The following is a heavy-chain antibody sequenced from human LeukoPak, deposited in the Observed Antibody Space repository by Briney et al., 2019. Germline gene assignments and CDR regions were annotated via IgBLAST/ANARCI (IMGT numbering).Heavy chain of an antibody. D-gene: IGHD3-10*01. Sequence: GGSLRLSCAASGFTFANYAMSWVRQGPGKGLEWVSYISSSSSTIYYADSVKGRFTISRDNAKNSLCLQMNSLRDEDTAVYYCARAGGSGSYYKGVYFDYWGQGTLVTVSS. V-gene: IGHV3-48*02. J-gene: IGHJ4*02. CDR1: GFTFANYA. CDR3: ARAGGSGSYYKGVYFDY. CDR2: ISSSSSTI.